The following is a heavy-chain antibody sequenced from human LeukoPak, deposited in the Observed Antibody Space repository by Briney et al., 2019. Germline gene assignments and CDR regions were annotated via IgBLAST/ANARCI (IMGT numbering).Heavy chain of an antibody. CDR2: IYSGGST. J-gene: IGHJ6*04. CDR1: GFTVSSNY. V-gene: IGHV3-66*02. D-gene: IGHD3-3*01. CDR3: AREIVDFWSGSALDV. Sequence: PGGSLRLSCAASGFTVSSNYMSWVRQAPGKGLEWVSVIYSGGSTYYADSVKGRFTISRDNSKNTLYLQMNSLRAEDTVVYYCAREIVDFWSGSALDVWGKETTVTVSS.